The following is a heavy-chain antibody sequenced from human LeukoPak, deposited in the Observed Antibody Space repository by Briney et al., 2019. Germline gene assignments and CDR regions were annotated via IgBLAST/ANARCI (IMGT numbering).Heavy chain of an antibody. CDR3: ARANAIGTTVVTSFDH. Sequence: GSSVKVSCKASGYTFTGYLVHWVRQAPGQGLEWMGWINPNGGATDYAQKFLGRVAMTRDTSTKTVYMDLSRVRSDDTAVYFCARANAIGTTVVTSFDHWGQGTLVIVSS. CDR2: INPNGGAT. J-gene: IGHJ4*02. V-gene: IGHV1-2*02. CDR1: GYTFTGYL. D-gene: IGHD4-23*01.